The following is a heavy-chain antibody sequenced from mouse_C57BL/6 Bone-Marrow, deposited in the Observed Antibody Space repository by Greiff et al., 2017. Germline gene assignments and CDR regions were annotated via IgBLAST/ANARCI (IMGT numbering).Heavy chain of an antibody. V-gene: IGHV5-6*01. CDR2: ISSGGSYT. Sequence: EVKLVESGGDLAKPGGSLKLSCAASGFTFSSYGMSWVRQTPDKRLEWVATISSGGSYTYYPDSVNGRFTISRDNAKNTLYLQMSSLKSDDTARYYCARQPYNFDYWGQGTTLTDSS. CDR1: GFTFSSYG. CDR3: ARQPYNFDY. J-gene: IGHJ2*01.